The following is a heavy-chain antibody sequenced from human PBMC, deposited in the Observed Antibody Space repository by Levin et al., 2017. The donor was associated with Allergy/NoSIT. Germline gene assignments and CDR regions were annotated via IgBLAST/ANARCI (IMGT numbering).Heavy chain of an antibody. CDR3: AGFPPTYQLLENPPEDFYYGLDV. D-gene: IGHD2-2*01. Sequence: GGSLRLSCKASGYTFTGYYVHWVRQAPGQGLEWMGWIDPFSGDTNYAQKFQGKVTMTRDTRNTAYLELSRLKSAATAVYYCAGFPPTYQLLENPPEDFYYGLDVWGQGTTVIVSS. CDR1: GYTFTGYY. CDR2: IDPFSGDT. V-gene: IGHV1-2*02. J-gene: IGHJ6*02.